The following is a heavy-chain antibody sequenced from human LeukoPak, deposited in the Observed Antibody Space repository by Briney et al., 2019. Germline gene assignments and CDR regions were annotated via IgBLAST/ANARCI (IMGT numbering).Heavy chain of an antibody. J-gene: IGHJ4*02. CDR2: ISSSGSTI. CDR1: GFTFSSYE. D-gene: IGHD6-13*01. CDR3: ARTFWGSWSIFDY. V-gene: IGHV3-48*03. Sequence: GGSLRLSCAASGFTFSSYEMNWVRQAPGKGLEWVSYISSSGSTIYYADSVKGRFTISRDNAKNSLYLQMNSLRAEDTAVYYCARTFWGSWSIFDYGGQGTLVTVSS.